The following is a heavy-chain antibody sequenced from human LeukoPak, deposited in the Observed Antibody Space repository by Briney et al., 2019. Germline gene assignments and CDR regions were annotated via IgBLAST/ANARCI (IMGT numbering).Heavy chain of an antibody. D-gene: IGHD3-16*02. J-gene: IGHJ4*02. CDR3: ARVSGRIRLGELSF. V-gene: IGHV3-23*01. CDR2: ISGSGDST. Sequence: GGSLRLSCAASGLTFSSYGMSWVRQAPGKGLEWVSTISGSGDSTYYADSVKGRFTISRDNSRNTLYLQMNSLRAEDTAVYYCARVSGRIRLGELSFWGQGTLVTVSS. CDR1: GLTFSSYG.